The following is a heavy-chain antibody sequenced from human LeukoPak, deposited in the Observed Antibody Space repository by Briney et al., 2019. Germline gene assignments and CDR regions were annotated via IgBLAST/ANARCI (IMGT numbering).Heavy chain of an antibody. CDR1: GFTFSYYE. Sequence: PGGSLRLSCAASGFTFSYYEMNWVRQAPGKGLEWVANIKQDGSEKYHVDSVKGRFTISRDNAKNSLYLQMNSLRAEDTAVYYCASRAGYTGSWSAFDYWGQGTLVTVSS. J-gene: IGHJ4*02. V-gene: IGHV3-7*05. CDR2: IKQDGSEK. D-gene: IGHD6-13*01. CDR3: ASRAGYTGSWSAFDY.